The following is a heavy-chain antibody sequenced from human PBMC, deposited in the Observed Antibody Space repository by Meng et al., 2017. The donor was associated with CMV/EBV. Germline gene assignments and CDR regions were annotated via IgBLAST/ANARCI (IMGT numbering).Heavy chain of an antibody. J-gene: IGHJ6*02. D-gene: IGHD5-24*01. CDR1: GGTFCSYA. Sequence: SVKVSCKASGGTFCSYAISWVRQAPGQGLEWMGGIIPIFGTANYAQKFQGRVTITTDESTSTAYMELSSLRSEDTAVYYCARHIDGYNPFYYYYYGMDVWGQGTTVTVSS. CDR2: IIPIFGTA. CDR3: ARHIDGYNPFYYYYYGMDV. V-gene: IGHV1-69*05.